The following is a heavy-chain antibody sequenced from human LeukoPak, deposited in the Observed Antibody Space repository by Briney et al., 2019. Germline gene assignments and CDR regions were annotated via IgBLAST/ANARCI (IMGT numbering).Heavy chain of an antibody. CDR1: GYTFIGYY. D-gene: IGHD3-9*01. CDR2: INPNSGGT. V-gene: IGHV1-2*02. CDR3: ARAYDILTGYTLGYYYYMDV. Sequence: ASVKVSCKASGYTFIGYYMHWVRQAPGQGLEWMGWINPNSGGTNYAQKFQGRVTMTRDTSISTAYMELSRLRSDDTAVYYCARAYDILTGYTLGYYYYMDVWGKGTTVTVSS. J-gene: IGHJ6*03.